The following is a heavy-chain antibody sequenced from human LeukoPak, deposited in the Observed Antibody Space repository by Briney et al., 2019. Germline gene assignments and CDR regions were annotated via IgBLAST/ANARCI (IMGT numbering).Heavy chain of an antibody. CDR1: GFIFSGYA. J-gene: IGHJ4*02. D-gene: IGHD6-19*01. CDR3: AKGTDFSSGYPLDY. CDR2: ISYDGTNK. Sequence: GGSLRLSCAASGFIFSGYAVHWVRQAPGKGLEWVAVISYDGTNKYHADSVKGRFTISRDHSKNTLYLQMNSLRAEDTAVYYCAKGTDFSSGYPLDYWGQGTLVTVSS. V-gene: IGHV3-30-3*01.